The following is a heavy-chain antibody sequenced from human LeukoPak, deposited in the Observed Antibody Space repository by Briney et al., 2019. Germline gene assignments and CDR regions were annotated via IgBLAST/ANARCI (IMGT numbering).Heavy chain of an antibody. CDR3: ARRGRNSSGWQDYL. J-gene: IGHJ4*02. CDR1: GGAISNGTYY. D-gene: IGHD6-25*01. V-gene: IGHV4-61*01. Sequence: PSETLSLTCSVSGGAISNGTYYWSWIRQPPGKGLEWIANIYHTGSTNYNPSLSRRVTISIDTAKNQFSLKLTSVTAADTAVYYCARRGRNSSGWQDYLWGQGPLVTVSS. CDR2: IYHTGST.